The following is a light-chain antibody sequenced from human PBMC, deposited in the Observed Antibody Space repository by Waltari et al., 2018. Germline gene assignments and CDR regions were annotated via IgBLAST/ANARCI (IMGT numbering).Light chain of an antibody. CDR3: CSYAGSYTFV. J-gene: IGLJ7*01. Sequence: QSALTQPRSVSGSPGQSVTISCSGTNSDVGNYNVVSWYQQHPVNTPKLLMYDVVKRPSGVPDRFCGSKSGNTASLTISGLQTEDEGDYYCCSYAGSYTFVFGGGTQLTVL. V-gene: IGLV2-11*01. CDR1: NSDVGNYNV. CDR2: DVV.